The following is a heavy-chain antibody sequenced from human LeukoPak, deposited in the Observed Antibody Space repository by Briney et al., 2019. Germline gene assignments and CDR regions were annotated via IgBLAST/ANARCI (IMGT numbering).Heavy chain of an antibody. Sequence: GGSLRLSCAASGFTFSSYAMSWVRQAPGKGLEWVSAISGSGGSTYYADSVKGRFTISRDNSKNTLYLQMNSLRAEDTAVYYCAKVSAAGTTCYYYYGMDVWGQGTTVTVSS. CDR3: AKVSAAGTTCYYYYGMDV. V-gene: IGHV3-23*01. D-gene: IGHD6-13*01. CDR1: GFTFSSYA. J-gene: IGHJ6*02. CDR2: ISGSGGST.